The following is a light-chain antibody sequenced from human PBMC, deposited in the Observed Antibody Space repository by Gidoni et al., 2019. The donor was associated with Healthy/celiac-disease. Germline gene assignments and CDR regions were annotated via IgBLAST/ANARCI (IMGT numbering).Light chain of an antibody. CDR1: QSVSSN. J-gene: IGKJ1*01. CDR3: QQYKNWPPET. V-gene: IGKV3-15*01. CDR2: GAS. Sequence: EIVMTQSPATLSVSPGERATLSCRDSQSVSSNLAWYQQKPGQAPRLLIYGASTRATGIPARFSGSGSGTEFTLTISSLQSEDFAVYYCQQYKNWPPETFGQGTKVEIK.